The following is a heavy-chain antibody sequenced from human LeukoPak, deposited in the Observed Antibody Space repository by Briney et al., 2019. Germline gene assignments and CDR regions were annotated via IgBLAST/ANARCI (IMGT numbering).Heavy chain of an antibody. Sequence: GRSLRLSCAASGFTFSSYAMHWVRQAPGKGLEWVAVISYDGSNKYYADSVKGRFTISRDNSKNTLYLQMNSRRAEDTAVYYCARDQGVEVAFDIWGQGTMVTVSS. V-gene: IGHV3-30-3*01. CDR2: ISYDGSNK. J-gene: IGHJ3*02. CDR3: ARDQGVEVAFDI. CDR1: GFTFSSYA.